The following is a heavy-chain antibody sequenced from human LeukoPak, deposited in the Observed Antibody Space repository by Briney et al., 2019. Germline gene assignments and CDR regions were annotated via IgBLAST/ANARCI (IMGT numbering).Heavy chain of an antibody. CDR1: GGSISSYY. J-gene: IGHJ5*02. CDR2: IYYSGST. CDR3: ARLKVGAVAGWFVP. V-gene: IGHV4-59*08. D-gene: IGHD6-19*01. Sequence: KASETLSLTCTVSGGSISSYYWNWVRQPPPKGLEWIGYIYYSGSTNYNPSLKSRVTISVDTSKNQFSLKLSSVTAADTAVYYCARLKVGAVAGWFVPWGQGTLVTVSS.